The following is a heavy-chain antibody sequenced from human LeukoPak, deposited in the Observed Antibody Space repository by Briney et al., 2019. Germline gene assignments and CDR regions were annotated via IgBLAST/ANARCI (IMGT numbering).Heavy chain of an antibody. V-gene: IGHV3-48*02. CDR3: ARDRSSSAAPSLSY. D-gene: IGHD6-13*01. CDR2: IRSSGSTI. CDR1: GFSFSSYG. J-gene: IGHJ4*02. Sequence: PGGSLRLSCAASGFSFSSYGMNWVRQAPRKGLEWVSYIRSSGSTIYYADSVKGRFTISRDNAKNSLYLQMNSLRDEDTAVYYCARDRSSSAAPSLSYWGQGTLVTVSS.